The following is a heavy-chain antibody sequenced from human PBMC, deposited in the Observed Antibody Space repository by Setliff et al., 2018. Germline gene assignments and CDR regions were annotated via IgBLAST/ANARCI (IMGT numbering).Heavy chain of an antibody. CDR1: GGSISSGGFY. J-gene: IGHJ4*02. CDR2: FHTGGAT. CDR3: ARRITYGNTFDF. D-gene: IGHD3-10*01. Sequence: PSETLSLTCSVSGGSISSGGFYWSWIRQSAGRGLEWIGHFHTGGATDYNLSLKSRVTISVDTSKNQFSLQLTSVTAADTAVYYCARRITYGNTFDFWGQGTLVTVPS. V-gene: IGHV4-61*09.